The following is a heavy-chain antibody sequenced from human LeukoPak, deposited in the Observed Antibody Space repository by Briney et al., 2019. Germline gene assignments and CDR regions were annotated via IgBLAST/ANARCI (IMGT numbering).Heavy chain of an antibody. V-gene: IGHV4-59*01. CDR1: GGSISGYY. CDR3: VRVCTGCRGSFDY. D-gene: IGHD2-2*01. CDR2: IYYSGNT. Sequence: PSETLSLTCTVSGGSISGYYWTWIRQPPGKRLEWIGYIYYSGNTDYNPSLKSRVTMSVDTSKNQFYLKLSSVTAADTAVYYCVRVCTGCRGSFDYWGQGTLVTVSS. J-gene: IGHJ4*02.